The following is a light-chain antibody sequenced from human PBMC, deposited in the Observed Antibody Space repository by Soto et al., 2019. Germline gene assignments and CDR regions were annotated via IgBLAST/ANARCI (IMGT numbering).Light chain of an antibody. CDR1: SSDDVNYKY. J-gene: IGLJ2*01. Sequence: QSVLTQTASVSGSPGQSITISCTGISSDDVNYKYVSWYQQNPGTAPKLMIYEVTNRTSGVSNRFSGSKSGNTASLTISGLQAEDEADYYCSSHTSNMLVFGGGTKLTLL. V-gene: IGLV2-14*01. CDR3: SSHTSNMLV. CDR2: EVT.